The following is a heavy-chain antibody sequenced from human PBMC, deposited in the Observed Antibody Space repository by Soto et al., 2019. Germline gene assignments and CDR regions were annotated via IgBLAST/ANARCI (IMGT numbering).Heavy chain of an antibody. CDR2: IYYSVST. J-gene: IGHJ4*02. CDR1: GGSISSYY. D-gene: IGHD3-10*01. V-gene: IGHV4-59*01. Sequence: SETLSITCTVSGGSISSYYWSWIRQPPGKGLEWIGYIYYSVSTNYNPSLKSRVTISVDTSKNQFSLKLSSVTAADTAVYYCAGNYYGSGSLGLVLGYWGQGTLVTVSS. CDR3: AGNYYGSGSLGLVLGY.